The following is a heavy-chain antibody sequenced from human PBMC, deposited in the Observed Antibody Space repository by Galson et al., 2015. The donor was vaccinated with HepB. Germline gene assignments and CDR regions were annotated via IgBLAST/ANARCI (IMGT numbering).Heavy chain of an antibody. CDR2: IIPILGIA. D-gene: IGHD3-22*01. J-gene: IGHJ6*02. Sequence: SVKVSCKASGGTFSSYTISWVRQAPGQGLEWMGRIIPILGIANYAQKFQGRVTITADKSTSTAYMELSSLRSEDTAVYYCARAYYDSSGYYSYYYYGMDVRGQGTLVTVSS. CDR1: GGTFSSYT. V-gene: IGHV1-69*02. CDR3: ARAYYDSSGYYSYYYYGMDV.